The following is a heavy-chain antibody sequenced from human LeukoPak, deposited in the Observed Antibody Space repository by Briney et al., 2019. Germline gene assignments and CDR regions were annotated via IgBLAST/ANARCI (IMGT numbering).Heavy chain of an antibody. CDR3: ATDGKQLVRRFDY. CDR1: GYTLTELS. Sequence: ASVKVSCKVSGYTLTELSMHWVRQAPGKGLEWMGGFDPEDGETICAQKFQGRVTMTEDTSTDTAYMELSSLRSEDTAVYYCATDGKQLVRRFDYWGQGTLVTVSS. D-gene: IGHD6-13*01. J-gene: IGHJ4*02. V-gene: IGHV1-24*01. CDR2: FDPEDGET.